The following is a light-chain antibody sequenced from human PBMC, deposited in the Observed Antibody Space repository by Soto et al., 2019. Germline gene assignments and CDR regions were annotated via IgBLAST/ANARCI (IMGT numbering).Light chain of an antibody. V-gene: IGKV3D-15*01. J-gene: IGKJ5*01. CDR3: QQYNNWPPIT. CDR1: QSVSSK. CDR2: GAS. Sequence: ETVMTQSPATLSVSPGERATLSCRASQSVSSKLAWYQQKPGQAPRLLIYGASTRATGIPARFSGSGSGTEFTLSISSLQSEDFAIYYCQQYNNWPPITFGQGTRLEIK.